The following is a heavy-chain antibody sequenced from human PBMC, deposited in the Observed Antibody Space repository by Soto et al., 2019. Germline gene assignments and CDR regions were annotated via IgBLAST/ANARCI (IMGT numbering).Heavy chain of an antibody. CDR2: ISPGSRYP. J-gene: IGHJ5*02. CDR3: VRGGGGGLFDP. CDR1: GFTFGDSY. D-gene: IGHD2-15*01. Sequence: GGSLRLSCAGSGFTFGDSYMSWIRQAPGKGLEWLSYISPGSRYPAYADSVKGRFTIYRDNAKRSLYLQMMSLTAEDTAIYYCVRGGGGGLFDPWGQGTMVTVSS. V-gene: IGHV3-11*06.